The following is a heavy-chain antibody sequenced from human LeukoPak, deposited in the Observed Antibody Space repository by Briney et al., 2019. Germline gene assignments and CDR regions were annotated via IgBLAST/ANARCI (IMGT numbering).Heavy chain of an antibody. CDR2: LSREGLT. Sequence: GGSLTLSCAASGVTVNSYFMGWVRQAPGKGLEWVSLLSREGLTYYADSVKGRFTISRDNSKNTLYRQMNSLRAEDTAFYYCARGRGNDWGQEALVTVSS. D-gene: IGHD4-23*01. CDR1: GVTVNSYF. J-gene: IGHJ4*02. CDR3: ARGRGND. V-gene: IGHV3-53*01.